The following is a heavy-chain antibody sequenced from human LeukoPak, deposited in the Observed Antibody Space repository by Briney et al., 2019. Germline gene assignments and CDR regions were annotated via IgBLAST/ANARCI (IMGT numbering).Heavy chain of an antibody. CDR2: IFHSGSI. J-gene: IGHJ3*01. CDR1: GYSISGGYY. V-gene: IGHV4-38-2*01. Sequence: SETLSLTCAVSGYSISGGYYWGWIRQSPGKGLEWIATIFHSGSIYYNPSLKSRVTLSVDTSKNQFSLKLDSVIAADTAVYYCARMGVSYYYDSSTYYPIAFNVWGQGTMVTVSS. D-gene: IGHD3-22*01. CDR3: ARMGVSYYYDSSTYYPIAFNV.